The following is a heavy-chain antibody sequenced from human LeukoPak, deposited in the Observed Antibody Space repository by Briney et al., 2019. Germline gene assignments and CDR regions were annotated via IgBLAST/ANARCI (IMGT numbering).Heavy chain of an antibody. CDR2: IIPILGIA. CDR1: GGTFSSYA. V-gene: IGHV1-69*04. J-gene: IGHJ4*02. D-gene: IGHD3-22*01. Sequence: ASVKVSCKASGGTFSSYAISWVRQAPGRGLEWMGRIIPILGIANYAQKFQGRVTITADKSTSTAYMELSSLRSEDTAVYYCARDPSYYDSSGQGIDYWGQGTLVTVSS. CDR3: ARDPSYYDSSGQGIDY.